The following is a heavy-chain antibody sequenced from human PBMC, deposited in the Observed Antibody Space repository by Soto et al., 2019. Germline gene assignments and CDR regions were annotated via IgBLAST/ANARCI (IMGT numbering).Heavy chain of an antibody. CDR1: GFTFSSYG. CDR2: ISYDGSNK. CDR3: AKDRVAAALSLGMDV. J-gene: IGHJ6*02. Sequence: GGSLRLSCAASGFTFSSYGMHWVRQAPGKGLEWVAVISYDGSNKYYADSVKGRFTISRDNSKNTLYLQMNSLRAEDTAVYYCAKDRVAAALSLGMDVWGQGTTVTVSS. D-gene: IGHD6-13*01. V-gene: IGHV3-30*18.